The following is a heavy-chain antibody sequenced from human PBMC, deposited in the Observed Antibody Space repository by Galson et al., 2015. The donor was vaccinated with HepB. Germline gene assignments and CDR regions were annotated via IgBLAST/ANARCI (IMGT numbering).Heavy chain of an antibody. CDR3: VRDGIYCRGGWCHPY. J-gene: IGHJ4*02. CDR1: GFTFSDAY. CDR2: IKSKIDGGTR. Sequence: SLRLSCASSGFTFSDAYMIWVRQVPGKGLEWVGSIKSKIDGGTRDYAAPVKGRFSISRDDSKSTLNLQMSSLRAEDTAVYRCVRDGIYCRGGWCHPYWGQGTLVSVSS. V-gene: IGHV3-15*01. D-gene: IGHD2-15*01.